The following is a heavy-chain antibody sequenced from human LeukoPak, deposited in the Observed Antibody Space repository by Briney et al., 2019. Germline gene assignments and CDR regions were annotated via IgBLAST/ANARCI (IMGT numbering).Heavy chain of an antibody. D-gene: IGHD3-22*01. V-gene: IGHV3-30-3*01. Sequence: PGGSLRLSCAASGFTFSSYAMHWVRQVPGKGLEWVAVISYDGSNKYYADSVKGRFTISRDNSKNTLYLQMNSLRPEDTAVYYCARAEGYYDSRVDYWGQGTLVTVSS. CDR1: GFTFSSYA. CDR3: ARAEGYYDSRVDY. CDR2: ISYDGSNK. J-gene: IGHJ4*02.